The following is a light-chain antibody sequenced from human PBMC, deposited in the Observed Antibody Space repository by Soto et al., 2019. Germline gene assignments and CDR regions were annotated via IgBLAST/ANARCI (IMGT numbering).Light chain of an antibody. CDR1: QSISSN. V-gene: IGKV1-39*01. Sequence: DIQMTQSPSSLSASVGDRVTITCRASQSISSNLNWYQQKPGKAPKLLIYAASSLQSGVPSRFSGSGSGTDFTLTISSLQPEDFATYYCQQSYSTPPVTFGHGTKVDIK. CDR3: QQSYSTPPVT. J-gene: IGKJ3*01. CDR2: AAS.